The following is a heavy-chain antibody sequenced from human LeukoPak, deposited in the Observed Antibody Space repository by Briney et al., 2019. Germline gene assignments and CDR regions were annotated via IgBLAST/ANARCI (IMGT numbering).Heavy chain of an antibody. CDR3: AMVLWQSGRPGP. J-gene: IGHJ5*02. CDR1: VGSLFNSN. CDR2: IDHSGGT. D-gene: IGHD4/OR15-4a*01. V-gene: IGHV4-34*01. Sequence: PSETLSLTCAVYVGSLFNSNWSWIRQSPGKGLEWIGDIDHSGGTNYNPALRSRVTMSIDPSRNQFYLKINSVTASDTAVYYCAMVLWQSGRPGPWDQGSLVTVSS.